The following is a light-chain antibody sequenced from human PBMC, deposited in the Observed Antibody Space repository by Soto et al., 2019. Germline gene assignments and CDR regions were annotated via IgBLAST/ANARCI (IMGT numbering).Light chain of an antibody. J-gene: IGLJ2*01. V-gene: IGLV3-1*01. Sequence: SYELTQPPSVSVSPGQTASITCSGAKLGDKYACWYQQKPGQSPVLVIYQDSKRPSGIPERFSGSNSGNTATLTISGTQAMDEADYYCQAWDSSPGVVFGGGTKVTVL. CDR2: QDS. CDR3: QAWDSSPGVV. CDR1: KLGDKY.